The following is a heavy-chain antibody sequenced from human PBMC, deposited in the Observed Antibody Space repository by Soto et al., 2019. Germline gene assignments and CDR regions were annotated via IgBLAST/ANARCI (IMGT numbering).Heavy chain of an antibody. CDR3: ATEVWVYYDFWSGYSDY. D-gene: IGHD3-3*01. CDR2: ISVYNGNT. J-gene: IGHJ4*02. CDR1: GYTFTNYA. Sequence: ASVKVSCKASGYTFTNYAITWVRQAPGQGLEWMGWISVYNGNTKYAQKFLGRVTMTTDTSTSTAYMELRSLRAEDTAVYYCATEVWVYYDFWSGYSDYWGQGTLVTVSS. V-gene: IGHV1-18*01.